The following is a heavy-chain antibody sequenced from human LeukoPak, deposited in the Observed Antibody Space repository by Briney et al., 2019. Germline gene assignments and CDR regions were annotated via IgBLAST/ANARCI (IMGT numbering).Heavy chain of an antibody. CDR3: ARVGGYSYGSPPDAFDI. J-gene: IGHJ3*02. CDR1: GYTFINYF. CDR2: INPSDGSI. Sequence: ASVKVSCKASGYTFINYFMHWVRQAPGQGLEWMGIINPSDGSISYAQKFQGRVTMTRDTSTSRVYMELSSLRSEDTAVYYCARVGGYSYGSPPDAFDIWGQGTMVTVSS. V-gene: IGHV1-46*01. D-gene: IGHD5-18*01.